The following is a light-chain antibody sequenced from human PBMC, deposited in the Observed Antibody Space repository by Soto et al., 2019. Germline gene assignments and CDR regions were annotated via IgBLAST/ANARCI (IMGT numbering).Light chain of an antibody. CDR3: TSYTRDTALV. CDR2: GVS. CDR1: ASDIGNYNY. V-gene: IGLV2-14*01. J-gene: IGLJ1*01. Sequence: QSVLTQPASVSGSPGQSITISCTGTASDIGNYNYVSWYQLHPGKAPKLLIYGVSNRPSGVSNRFSGSKSGSTASLTISGLQAEDEADYHCTSYTRDTALVFGTGTKVTVL.